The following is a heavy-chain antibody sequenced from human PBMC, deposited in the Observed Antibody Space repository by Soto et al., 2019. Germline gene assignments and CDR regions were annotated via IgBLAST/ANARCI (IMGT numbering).Heavy chain of an antibody. D-gene: IGHD6-19*01. CDR1: GFNFKKFA. CDR3: AKADGEQWLIPHLDN. V-gene: IGHV3-23*01. Sequence: EVQLLESGGGVVQPGGSLRLSCEAPGFNFKKFAMGWVRQAPGEGLEWVSGISCCGGSTSYADSVKGRFTLARDDSKNTLSLHLNSLRFEDTARYFCAKADGEQWLIPHLDNWGQGTLVTVS. CDR2: ISCCGGST. J-gene: IGHJ4*02.